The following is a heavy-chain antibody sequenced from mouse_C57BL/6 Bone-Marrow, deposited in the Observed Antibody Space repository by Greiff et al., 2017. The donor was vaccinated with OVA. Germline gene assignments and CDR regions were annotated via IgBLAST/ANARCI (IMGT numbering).Heavy chain of an antibody. Sequence: VQLVESGPGLVQPSPSLSITCTVSGFSLTSYGVHWVRQSPGKGLEWLGVLWSGGSTDYNAALISRLSISQAPSTCQVFFKMHRLQADDTAIYYCARNPRYWYVDVWGTGTTVTVSS. CDR2: LWSGGST. J-gene: IGHJ1*03. CDR3: ARNPRYWYVDV. V-gene: IGHV2-2*01. CDR1: GFSLTSYG.